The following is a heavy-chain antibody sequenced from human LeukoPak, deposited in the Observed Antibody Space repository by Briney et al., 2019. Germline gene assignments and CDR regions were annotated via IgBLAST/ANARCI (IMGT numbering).Heavy chain of an antibody. D-gene: IGHD3-16*02. CDR2: IKQDGSEK. Sequence: GGSLRLSCAASGFNFGTSWMDWVRQAPGKGLEWVANIKQDGSEKYYLDSVKGRFTISRDNAKNLLYLQMNSLKTEDTAVYYCTTDYYDYVWGSYRPDYWGQGTLVTVSS. CDR3: TTDYYDYVWGSYRPDY. V-gene: IGHV3-7*03. CDR1: GFNFGTSW. J-gene: IGHJ4*02.